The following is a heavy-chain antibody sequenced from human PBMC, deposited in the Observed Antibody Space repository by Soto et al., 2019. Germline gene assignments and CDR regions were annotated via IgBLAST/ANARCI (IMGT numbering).Heavy chain of an antibody. J-gene: IGHJ6*02. CDR3: ARGIEGWYQGRYYYGMDV. D-gene: IGHD6-19*01. V-gene: IGHV4-59*12. CDR1: GGSISSYY. CDR2: IYYSGGT. Sequence: SETLSLTCTVSGGSISSYYWSWIRQPPGKGLEWIGYIYYSGGTNYNPSLKSRVTISVDTSKNHFSLKLSSVTAADTAVYYCARGIEGWYQGRYYYGMDVWGQGTTVTVSS.